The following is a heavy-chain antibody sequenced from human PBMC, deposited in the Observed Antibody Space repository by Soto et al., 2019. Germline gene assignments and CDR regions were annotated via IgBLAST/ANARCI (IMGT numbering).Heavy chain of an antibody. J-gene: IGHJ6*02. CDR3: ARVRQYYYDSSGYYYGMDV. CDR2: ISSSSSYI. Sequence: PGGSLRLSCAASGFTFSSYSMNWVRQAPGKGLEWVSSISSSSSYIYYADSVKGRFTISRDNAKNSLYLQMNSLRAEDTAVYYCARVRQYYYDSSGYYYGMDVWGQGTTVTVSS. CDR1: GFTFSSYS. D-gene: IGHD3-22*01. V-gene: IGHV3-21*01.